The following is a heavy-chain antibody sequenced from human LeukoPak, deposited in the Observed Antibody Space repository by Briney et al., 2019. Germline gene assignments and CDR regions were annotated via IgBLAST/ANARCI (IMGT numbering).Heavy chain of an antibody. Sequence: PSETLSLTCTVSGASISGYYWSWIRQPPGKGLEWIGEINHSGSTNYNPSLKSRVTISVDTSKNQFSLKLSSVTAADTAVYYCARGSSAFDYWGQGTLVTVSS. CDR3: ARGSSAFDY. CDR2: INHSGST. CDR1: GASISGYY. J-gene: IGHJ4*02. V-gene: IGHV4-34*01.